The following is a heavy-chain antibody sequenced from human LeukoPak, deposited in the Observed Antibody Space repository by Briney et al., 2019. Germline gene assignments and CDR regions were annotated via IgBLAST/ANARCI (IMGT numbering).Heavy chain of an antibody. CDR1: RGSISGDY. J-gene: IGHJ3*01. CDR2: IYTSGTT. Sequence: SETLSLTCTVSRGSISGDYWSWIRQPAGKGLEWIGLIYTSGTTNYTPSLKSRVTMSLDTSKNQFSLKLSSVTAADTAVYYCAKVFHDWGQGTMVTVSS. V-gene: IGHV4-4*07. CDR3: AKVFHD.